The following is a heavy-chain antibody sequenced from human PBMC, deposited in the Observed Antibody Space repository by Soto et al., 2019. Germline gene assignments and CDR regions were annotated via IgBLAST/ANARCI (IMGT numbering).Heavy chain of an antibody. Sequence: QVQLQESGPGLVRPSETLSLTCTVSGVSISSSSWNWIRQAPGQRLEWIGCIFYTGITNFNPSLESRVAMSLETSKNQFSLRMSSVTAADTAVYYGARRVQANGVIPHYNWLAPWGQGTRVTVSS. CDR3: ARRVQANGVIPHYNWLAP. J-gene: IGHJ5*02. CDR1: GVSISSSS. D-gene: IGHD3-10*01. V-gene: IGHV4-59*08. CDR2: IFYTGIT.